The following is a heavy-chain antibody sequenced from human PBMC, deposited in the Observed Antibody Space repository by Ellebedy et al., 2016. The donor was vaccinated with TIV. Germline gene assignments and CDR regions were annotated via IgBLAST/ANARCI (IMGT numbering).Heavy chain of an antibody. V-gene: IGHV4-31*03. J-gene: IGHJ6*03. CDR3: ARERRYFDWSPGRHFYSYYMAV. CDR1: GGSISRGDFY. D-gene: IGHD3-9*01. CDR2: IYSSGST. Sequence: SETLSLTXTVSGGSISRGDFYCSWIRQHQGKGLERVGYIYSSGSTHNNPPLRSRVTITAETSDNQFSLQLASVTAADTAVYFCARERRYFDWSPGRHFYSYYMAVWGRGTTVTVSS.